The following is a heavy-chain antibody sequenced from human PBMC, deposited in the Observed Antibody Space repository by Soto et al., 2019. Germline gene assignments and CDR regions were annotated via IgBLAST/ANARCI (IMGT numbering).Heavy chain of an antibody. D-gene: IGHD2-2*01. CDR3: SSTYYTSWYCFDP. CDR2: IFSNDEK. V-gene: IGHV2-26*04. Sequence: QVTVKESGPVLVKPTETLTLTCTVSGFSLSNAGLGVSWIRQPPGKALERLAHIFSNDEKSYSTSPKSRLTTSKDTSKCQVVLTMTNMDPVDTATYYGSSTYYTSWYCFDPWGQGTLVTVSS. J-gene: IGHJ5*02. CDR1: GFSLSNAGLG.